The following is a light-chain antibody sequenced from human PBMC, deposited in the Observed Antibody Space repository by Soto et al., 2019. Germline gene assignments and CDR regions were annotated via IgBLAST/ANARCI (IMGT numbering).Light chain of an antibody. CDR2: EVR. CDR3: SSFAPSDTRV. V-gene: IGLV2-14*01. CDR1: SSDVGGYNY. Sequence: QSVLTQPASVSGSPGQSITISCTGTSSDVGGYNYVSWYQQYPGKAPKLIIYEVRNRPSGVSSRFSCSRSDNTASLTISGLRPEDEADYYCSSFAPSDTRVFGGGTKVTVL. J-gene: IGLJ2*01.